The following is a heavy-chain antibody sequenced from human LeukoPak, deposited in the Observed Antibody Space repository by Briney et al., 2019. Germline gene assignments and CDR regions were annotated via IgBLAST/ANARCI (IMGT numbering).Heavy chain of an antibody. D-gene: IGHD6-19*01. CDR2: ISSSSRYI. Sequence: GGSLTLSCAASGFTFSSYSMNWVRPAPGKGLEWVSSISSSSRYIYHADSVKGRFTISRDNAKNSLYLQMNSLRAEDTAVYYCAFSSGWHLGDIWGQGTMVTVSS. CDR3: AFSSGWHLGDI. V-gene: IGHV3-21*01. CDR1: GFTFSSYS. J-gene: IGHJ3*02.